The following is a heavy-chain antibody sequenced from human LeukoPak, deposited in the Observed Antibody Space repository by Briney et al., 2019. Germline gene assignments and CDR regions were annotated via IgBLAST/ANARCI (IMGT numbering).Heavy chain of an antibody. CDR2: IYHSGST. CDR3: ARVSLSTVKGSFDY. D-gene: IGHD4-17*01. Sequence: SETLSLTCAVSGGSISSGGYSWSWIRQPPGKGLEWIGYIYHSGSTYYNPSLKSRVTISVDRSKNQFSLKLSSVTAADTAVYYCARVSLSTVKGSFDYWGQGTLVTVSS. V-gene: IGHV4-30-2*01. J-gene: IGHJ4*02. CDR1: GGSISSGGYS.